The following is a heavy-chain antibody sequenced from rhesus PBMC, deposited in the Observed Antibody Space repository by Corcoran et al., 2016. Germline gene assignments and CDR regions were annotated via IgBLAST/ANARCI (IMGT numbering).Heavy chain of an antibody. CDR1: GLSISTSGMG. CDR2: MYWDDDK. Sequence: QVTLKESGPALVKPTQTLTLTCTFSGLSISTSGMGVGWIRQPPGKALEGLALMYWDDDKYYSTSLKRRLTISKDTSKNQVVLTMTNMDPVDTATYYCARTEYCTGSGCYSYYGLDSWGQGVVVTVSS. CDR3: ARTEYCTGSGCYSYYGLDS. V-gene: IGHV2-174*01. D-gene: IGHD2-21*01. J-gene: IGHJ6*01.